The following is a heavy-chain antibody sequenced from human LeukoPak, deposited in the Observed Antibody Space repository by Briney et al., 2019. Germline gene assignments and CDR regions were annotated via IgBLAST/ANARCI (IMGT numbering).Heavy chain of an antibody. J-gene: IGHJ6*02. D-gene: IGHD6-13*01. CDR1: GFTFSSYS. V-gene: IGHV3-21*01. CDR2: ISSSSSYI. Sequence: GGSLRLSCAASGFTFSSYSMNWVRQAPGKGLEWVSSISSSSSYIYYADSVKGRFTISRDNAKNSLYLQMNSLRAEDTAVYYCARDLLYSSSWLAYYYYGMDVWGQGTTVTVSS. CDR3: ARDLLYSSSWLAYYYYGMDV.